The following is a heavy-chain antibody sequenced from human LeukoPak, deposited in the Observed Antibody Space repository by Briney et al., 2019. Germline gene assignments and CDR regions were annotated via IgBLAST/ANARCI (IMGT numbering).Heavy chain of an antibody. CDR1: GFTVSSNY. Sequence: GGSLRLSCAASGFTVSSNYMSWVRQAPGKGLEWVSVIYSGGSTYYADSVEGRFTISRDNSKNTLYLQMNSLRAEDTAVYYCARDEFGELNNDYWGQGTLVTVSS. CDR2: IYSGGST. CDR3: ARDEFGELNNDY. J-gene: IGHJ4*02. V-gene: IGHV3-53*01. D-gene: IGHD3-10*01.